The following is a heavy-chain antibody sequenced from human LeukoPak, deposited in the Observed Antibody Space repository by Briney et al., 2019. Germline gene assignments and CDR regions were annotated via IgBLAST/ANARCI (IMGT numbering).Heavy chain of an antibody. Sequence: GGSLRLSCAASGFTFSTYWMNWVRQAPGKGLEWVANIKQDGSEKYYVDSVKGRFTISRDNAKNTLYLQMNSLRAEDTAVYYCARDLRYFDWLLDDAFDIWGQGTMVTVSS. V-gene: IGHV3-7*01. J-gene: IGHJ3*02. CDR2: IKQDGSEK. CDR3: ARDLRYFDWLLDDAFDI. D-gene: IGHD3-9*01. CDR1: GFTFSTYW.